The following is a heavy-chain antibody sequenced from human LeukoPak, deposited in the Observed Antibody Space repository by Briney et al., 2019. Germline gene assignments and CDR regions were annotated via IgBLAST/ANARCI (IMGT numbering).Heavy chain of an antibody. CDR1: GYTFTDFY. J-gene: IGHJ6*02. V-gene: IGHV1-2*02. CDR3: AREGITIFGVVSVKGMDV. CDR2: INPKSGGT. Sequence: GASVTVSCKASGYTFTDFYMHWVRQAPGQGLEWMGWINPKSGGTSYAQKFQGRVTMTRDTSISTAYMELSRLRSDDTAVYYCAREGITIFGVVSVKGMDVWGQGTTVTVSS. D-gene: IGHD3-3*01.